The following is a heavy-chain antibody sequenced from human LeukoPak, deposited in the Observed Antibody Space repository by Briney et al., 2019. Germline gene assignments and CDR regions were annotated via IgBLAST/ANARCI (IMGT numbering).Heavy chain of an antibody. CDR2: IKQDGSEK. CDR1: GFTLSSYW. CDR3: ARVSYYYYGSGSYSQDAFDI. D-gene: IGHD3-10*01. J-gene: IGHJ3*02. V-gene: IGHV3-7*01. Sequence: PGGSLRLSCAASGFTLSSYWMSWVRQAPGKGLEWVANIKQDGSEKYYVDSVKGRFTISRDNAKNSLYLQMNSLRAEDTAVYYCARVSYYYYGSGSYSQDAFDIWGQGTMVTVSS.